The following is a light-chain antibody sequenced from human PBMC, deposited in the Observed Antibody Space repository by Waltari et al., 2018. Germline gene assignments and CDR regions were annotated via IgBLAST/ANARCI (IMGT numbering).Light chain of an antibody. J-gene: IGKJ2*01. CDR1: QTFFWSDNKRDY. CDR3: QQYYSTPYT. CDR2: WAS. V-gene: IGKV4-1*01. Sequence: DIVMTQSPDSLAVSLGERATVNCKSSQTFFWSDNKRDYLAWYQQKPGQSPKLLLYWASIRESGVPERFSGGGSGTDFTLTISSLQAEDVAVYYCQQYYSTPYTFGQGTKVEAK.